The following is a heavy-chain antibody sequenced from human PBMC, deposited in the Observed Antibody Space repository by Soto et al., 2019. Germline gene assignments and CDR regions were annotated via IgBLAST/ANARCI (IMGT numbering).Heavy chain of an antibody. CDR1: GGSSRNLF. Sequence: QVQLQQWGAGLLKPSETPSLTCTFSGGSSRNLFWSWIRQPPGKGLEWIAEINHSGRTNYNPSLKSRATISEDTSKKQFSLTLNSVTAADTAVYYCARGIGDYDSSGYYDYFDSWGQGTLVTVSS. CDR3: ARGIGDYDSSGYYDYFDS. V-gene: IGHV4-34*01. D-gene: IGHD3-22*01. J-gene: IGHJ4*02. CDR2: INHSGRT.